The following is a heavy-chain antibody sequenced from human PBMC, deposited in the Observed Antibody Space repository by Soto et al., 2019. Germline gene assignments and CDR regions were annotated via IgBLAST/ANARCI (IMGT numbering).Heavy chain of an antibody. CDR1: GFTCRAYC. CDR2: IKDDGTKT. CDR3: ASLNWEVPVTGP. V-gene: IGHV3-7*03. J-gene: IGHJ5*02. Sequence: GGSLRLSCSPPGFTCRAYCMNCVRQAPGKGLEWVANIKDDGTKTFYADSVRGRFTISRDNAKNSLYLQMNSLRAEDTAVYYCASLNWEVPVTGPWGRGTLVTVSS. D-gene: IGHD2-8*02.